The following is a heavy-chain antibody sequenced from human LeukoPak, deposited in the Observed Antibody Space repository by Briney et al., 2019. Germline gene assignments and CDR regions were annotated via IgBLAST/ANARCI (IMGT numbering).Heavy chain of an antibody. CDR3: ARTIVVPAAVGDWFDP. J-gene: IGHJ5*02. CDR2: IIPILGIA. CDR1: GGTFRSYT. V-gene: IGHV1-69*02. Sequence: SVKVSCKAPGGTFRSYTISWVRQAPGQGLEWMGRIIPILGIANYAQKFQGRVTITADKSTSTAYMELSSLRSEDTAVYYCARTIVVPAAVGDWFDPSVQGTLVTVSS. D-gene: IGHD2-2*01.